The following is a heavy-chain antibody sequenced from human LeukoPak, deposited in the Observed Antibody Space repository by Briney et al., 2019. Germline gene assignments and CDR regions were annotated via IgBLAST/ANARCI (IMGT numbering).Heavy chain of an antibody. Sequence: GGSLRLSCAASRFSFSSYGMNWVRQAPGKGLEWVSYISISSGTISYADSVRGRFTISSDNAKNSLYLQMNSLRAEDTAVYYCARDTHYSFDYWGQGTLVIVSS. CDR2: ISISSGTI. V-gene: IGHV3-48*01. J-gene: IGHJ4*02. CDR1: RFSFSSYG. CDR3: ARDTHYSFDY. D-gene: IGHD2-21*01.